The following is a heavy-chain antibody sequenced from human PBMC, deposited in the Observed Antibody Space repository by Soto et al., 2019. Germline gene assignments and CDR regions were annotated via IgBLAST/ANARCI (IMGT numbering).Heavy chain of an antibody. D-gene: IGHD3-3*01. Sequence: GGSLRLSCSASGFTFSNSAMYWVRQAPGKGLEYVATITSYGGTTYYADSVKGRFTISRDNSKNILYLQMSSLRPEDTAVYYCVKGEVMIFGVVKFDRWGQGTLVTVSS. CDR1: GFTFSNSA. CDR2: ITSYGGTT. J-gene: IGHJ5*02. V-gene: IGHV3-64D*06. CDR3: VKGEVMIFGVVKFDR.